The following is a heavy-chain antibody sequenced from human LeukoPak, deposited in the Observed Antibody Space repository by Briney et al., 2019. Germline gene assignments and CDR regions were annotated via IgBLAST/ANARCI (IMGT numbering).Heavy chain of an antibody. Sequence: GGSLRLSCAASGFTFSSYSMNWVRQAPWKGLEWVSSISSSSSYIYYADSVKGRFTISRDNAKNSLYLQMNSLRAEDTAVYYCARGGPYCSSTSCYYLGPVDYWGQGTLVTVSS. V-gene: IGHV3-21*01. D-gene: IGHD2-2*01. CDR1: GFTFSSYS. CDR3: ARGGPYCSSTSCYYLGPVDY. J-gene: IGHJ4*02. CDR2: ISSSSSYI.